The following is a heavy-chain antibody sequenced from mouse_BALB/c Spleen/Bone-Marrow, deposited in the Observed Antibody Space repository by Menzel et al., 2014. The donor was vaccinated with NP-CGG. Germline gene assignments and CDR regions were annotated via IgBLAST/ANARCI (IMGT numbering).Heavy chain of an antibody. CDR1: GYTFTSYW. Sequence: QVQLQQSGAELVKPGAPVKLSCKSSGYTFTSYWMHWVKRRPGQGLEWIGEIIPSNGRTNYNEKFKSKATLTVDKSSNTAYMQLSSLTSEDSAVYYCARWLLQYFDVWGAGTTVTVSS. CDR2: IIPSNGRT. D-gene: IGHD2-3*01. V-gene: IGHV1S81*02. CDR3: ARWLLQYFDV. J-gene: IGHJ1*01.